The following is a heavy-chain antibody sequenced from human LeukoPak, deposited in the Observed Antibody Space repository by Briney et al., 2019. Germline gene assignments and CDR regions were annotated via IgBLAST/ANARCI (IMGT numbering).Heavy chain of an antibody. CDR1: GFTFSSYG. V-gene: IGHV3-30*18. Sequence: GRSLRLSCAASGFTFSSYGMHWVRQAPGKGLEWVAVISYDGSNKYYADSVKGRFTISRDNSKNPLYRQMNSLRAEDTAVYYSAKDQGVSLVGATEGFDYWGQGTLVTVSS. D-gene: IGHD1-26*01. CDR2: ISYDGSNK. CDR3: AKDQGVSLVGATEGFDY. J-gene: IGHJ4*02.